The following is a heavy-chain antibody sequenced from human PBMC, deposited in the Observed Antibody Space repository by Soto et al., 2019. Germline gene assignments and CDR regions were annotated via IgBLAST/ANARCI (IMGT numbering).Heavy chain of an antibody. D-gene: IGHD6-6*01. CDR2: ISSSSSYI. Sequence: GGSLRLSCAASGFTFSSYSMNWVRQAPGKGLEWVSSISSSSSYIYYADSVKGRFTISRDNAKNSLYLQMNSLRAEDTAVYYCASLIAATTKVPDSKALYNWFDPWGQGTLVTVSS. V-gene: IGHV3-21*01. CDR1: GFTFSSYS. CDR3: ASLIAATTKVPDSKALYNWFDP. J-gene: IGHJ5*02.